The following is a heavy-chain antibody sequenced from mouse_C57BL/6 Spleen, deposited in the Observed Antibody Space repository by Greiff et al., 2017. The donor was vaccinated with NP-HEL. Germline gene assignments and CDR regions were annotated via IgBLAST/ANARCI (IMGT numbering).Heavy chain of an antibody. CDR3: ARPGAYYGSSYYWYFDV. CDR2: ISNGGGST. D-gene: IGHD1-1*01. Sequence: EVMLVESGGGLVQPGGSLKLSCAASGFTFSDYYMYWVRQTPEKRLEWVAYISNGGGSTYYPDTVKGRFTISRDNAKNTLYLQMSRLKSEDTAMYYCARPGAYYGSSYYWYFDVWGTGTTVTVSS. CDR1: GFTFSDYY. J-gene: IGHJ1*03. V-gene: IGHV5-12*01.